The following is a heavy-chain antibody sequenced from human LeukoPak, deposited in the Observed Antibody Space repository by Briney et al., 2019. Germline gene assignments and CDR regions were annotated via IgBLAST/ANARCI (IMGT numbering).Heavy chain of an antibody. CDR1: GYTFTGYY. CDR2: ISAYNGNT. V-gene: IGHV1-18*04. D-gene: IGHD6-19*01. CDR3: ARGLSGEKPYYFDY. J-gene: IGHJ4*02. Sequence: ASVKVSCKASGYTFTGYYMHWVRQAPGQGLEWMGWISAYNGNTNYAQKLQGRVTMTTDTSTSTAYMELRSLRSDDTAVYYCARGLSGEKPYYFDYWGQGTLVTVSS.